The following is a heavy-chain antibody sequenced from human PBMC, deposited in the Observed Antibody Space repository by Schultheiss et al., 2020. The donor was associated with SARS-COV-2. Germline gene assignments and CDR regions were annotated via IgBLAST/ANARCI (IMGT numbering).Heavy chain of an antibody. Sequence: GGSLRLSCAASGFTFSSYGMHWVRQAPGKGLEWVAVIWYDGSNKYYADSVKGRFTISRDNSKNTLYLQMNSLRAEDTAVYYCARDCKDTAMADGFDYWGQGTLVTVSS. V-gene: IGHV3-33*01. J-gene: IGHJ4*02. CDR2: IWYDGSNK. CDR3: ARDCKDTAMADGFDY. CDR1: GFTFSSYG. D-gene: IGHD5-18*01.